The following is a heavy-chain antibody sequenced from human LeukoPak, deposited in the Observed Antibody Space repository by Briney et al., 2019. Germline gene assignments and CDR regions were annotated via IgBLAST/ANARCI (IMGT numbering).Heavy chain of an antibody. Sequence: SETLSLTCAVYGGSFSGYYWGWTRQPPGKGLEWIGEINRGGGTNYNPSPKSRVTISLDTSKNQFSLKLNSVTAADTAVYYCARGYGSGSYYNYWGQGTLVTVSS. CDR2: INRGGGT. D-gene: IGHD3-10*01. CDR1: GGSFSGYY. CDR3: ARGYGSGSYYNY. V-gene: IGHV4-34*01. J-gene: IGHJ4*02.